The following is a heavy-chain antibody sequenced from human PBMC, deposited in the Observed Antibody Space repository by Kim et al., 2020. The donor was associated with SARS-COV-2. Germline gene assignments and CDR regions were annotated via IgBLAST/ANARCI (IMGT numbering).Heavy chain of an antibody. J-gene: IGHJ6*01. D-gene: IGHD6-6*01. CDR2: IIPIFGTT. CDR1: GGIFSSYA. V-gene: IGHV1-69*13. Sequence: SVKVSCKASGGIFSSYAIIWVRHAPGQGLEWMGEIIPIFGTTKSAQKFQGRVTITADESTSTAYMELTSLRSEDTAVYFCARALPAGDSISSYYYYGMD. CDR3: ARALPAGDSISSYYYYGMD.